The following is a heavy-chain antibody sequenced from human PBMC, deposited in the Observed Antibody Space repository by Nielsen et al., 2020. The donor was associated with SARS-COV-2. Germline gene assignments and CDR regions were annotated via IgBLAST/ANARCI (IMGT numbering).Heavy chain of an antibody. J-gene: IGHJ4*02. V-gene: IGHV3-53*01. CDR1: RFTVSSNY. D-gene: IGHD1-7*01. CDR2: IYSGGST. CDR3: ARDHGPTTPLGY. Sequence: GESLKISCAASRFTVSSNYMSWVRQAPGKGLEWVSVIYSGGSTYYADSVKGRFTISRDNSKNTLYLQMNSLRAEDTAVYYCARDHGPTTPLGYWGQGTLVTVSS.